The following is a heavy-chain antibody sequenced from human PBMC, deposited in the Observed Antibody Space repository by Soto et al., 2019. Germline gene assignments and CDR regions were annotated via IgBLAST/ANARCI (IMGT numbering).Heavy chain of an antibody. V-gene: IGHV1-46*01. CDR1: GYIFSSHC. D-gene: IGHD2-2*01. Sequence: ASVTVPCKPSGYIFSSHCIYWVRQAPGQGLQWMGIINPGGGRTAYAQKFQGRVTLTRDMSTSTVYMELTSLTYDDTAVYYCARDVSGPGATYVMDVWGQGTTVTVSS. CDR3: ARDVSGPGATYVMDV. J-gene: IGHJ6*02. CDR2: INPGGGRT.